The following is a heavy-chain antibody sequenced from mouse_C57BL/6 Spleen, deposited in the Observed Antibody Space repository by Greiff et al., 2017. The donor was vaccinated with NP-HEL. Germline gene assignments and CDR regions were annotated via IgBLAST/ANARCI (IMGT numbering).Heavy chain of an antibody. V-gene: IGHV1-18*01. CDR1: GYTFTDYN. Sequence: VQLQQSGPELVKPGASVKLSCTASGYTFTDYNMDWVKQSPGKGLEWIGAINPNNGGTIYNQKFKGKATLIVDKASSTAYMRLRSLTSEDTAVYYGGRRGGYDGAWLAYWGKGTLVTVSA. CDR2: INPNNGGT. D-gene: IGHD2-2*01. CDR3: GRRGGYDGAWLAY. J-gene: IGHJ3*01.